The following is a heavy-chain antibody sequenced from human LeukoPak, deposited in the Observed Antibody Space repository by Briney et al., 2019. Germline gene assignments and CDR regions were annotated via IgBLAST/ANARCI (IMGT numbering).Heavy chain of an antibody. CDR3: ARDRGSQPFIDY. CDR1: GFYFKDYY. CDR2: VFHTGST. Sequence: PGGSLRLSCEASGFYFKDYYMSWIRQPPGKGLEWIGYVFHTGSTNYNPSLKSRVTISVDTSKNQFSPKLSSVTAADTAVYYCARDRGSQPFIDYWGQGTLVTVSS. D-gene: IGHD1-26*01. J-gene: IGHJ4*02. V-gene: IGHV4-59*01.